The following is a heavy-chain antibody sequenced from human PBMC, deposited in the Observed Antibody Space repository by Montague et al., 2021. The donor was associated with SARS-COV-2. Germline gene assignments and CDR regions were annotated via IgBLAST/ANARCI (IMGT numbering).Heavy chain of an antibody. J-gene: IGHJ4*02. CDR1: GDSISNYY. CDR2: IYYSGST. V-gene: IGHV4-59*08. Sequence: SETLSLTCTVSGDSISNYYWSWIRRPPGKGLEWLGYIYYSGSTNYNPSLKSRVTISVDTSKNQFSLRLSSVTAADTAVYYCARLPYILPGCAYFDFWGQGSLVIVSS. D-gene: IGHD3-9*01. CDR3: ARLPYILPGCAYFDF.